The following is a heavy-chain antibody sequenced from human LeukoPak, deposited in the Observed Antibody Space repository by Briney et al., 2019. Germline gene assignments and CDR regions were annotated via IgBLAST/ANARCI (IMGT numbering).Heavy chain of an antibody. J-gene: IGHJ3*02. Sequence: GASVKVSCKASGGTFSSYAISWVRQAPGQGLEWMGGIIPIFGTANYAQKFQGRVTITADESTSTAYMELSSLRSEDSAVYYCARPPYPYYYDSSDEWAFDIWGQGTMVTVSS. CDR2: IIPIFGTA. CDR1: GGTFSSYA. CDR3: ARPPYPYYYDSSDEWAFDI. D-gene: IGHD3-22*01. V-gene: IGHV1-69*13.